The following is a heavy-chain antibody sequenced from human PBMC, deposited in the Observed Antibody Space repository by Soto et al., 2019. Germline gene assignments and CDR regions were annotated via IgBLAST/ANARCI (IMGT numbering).Heavy chain of an antibody. CDR2: VSGSGDNT. J-gene: IGHJ4*02. D-gene: IGHD2-21*02. V-gene: IGHV3-23*01. CDR3: AKGAYAYCGGDCPLH. Sequence: PGGSLRLSCAASGFTFNSYAMNWVRQAPGKGLEWVSGVSGSGDNTYYADSVKGRFTISRHNSKNTVYLQMKSLRVEDTAIYYCAKGAYAYCGGDCPLHWGKGTLVTVSS. CDR1: GFTFNSYA.